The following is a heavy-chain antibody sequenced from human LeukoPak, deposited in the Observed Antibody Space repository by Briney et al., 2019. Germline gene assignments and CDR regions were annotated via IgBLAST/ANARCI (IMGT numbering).Heavy chain of an antibody. CDR1: GVTFRTYN. CDR3: ARDYSTVTTFFDY. D-gene: IGHD4-17*01. J-gene: IGHJ4*02. Sequence: GGALRISCAASGVTFRTYNKNWGRQAPGKGLEWVSYITSGGTTIYYADSVKGRFTISRDNAKNSLYLQMNSLRAEDTAVYYCARDYSTVTTFFDYWGQGTLVTVSS. V-gene: IGHV3-48*01. CDR2: ITSGGTTI.